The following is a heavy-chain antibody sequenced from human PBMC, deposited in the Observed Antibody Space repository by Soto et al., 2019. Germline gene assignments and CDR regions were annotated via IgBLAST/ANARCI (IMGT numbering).Heavy chain of an antibody. V-gene: IGHV3-33*03. D-gene: IGHD2-15*01. Sequence: PGGSLRLSCVGSGFTLNNYGVHWGRQAPGKGLEWVALMWYDGLRQTYLDSVRGRFTVSRDSSTNTIYLQMNSLRVEDTGNYFCVKESTPPFFDSWGQGTPVTVSS. CDR2: MWYDGLRQ. CDR1: GFTLNNYG. J-gene: IGHJ4*02. CDR3: VKESTPPFFDS.